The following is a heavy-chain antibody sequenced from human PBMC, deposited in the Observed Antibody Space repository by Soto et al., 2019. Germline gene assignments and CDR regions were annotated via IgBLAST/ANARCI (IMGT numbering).Heavy chain of an antibody. V-gene: IGHV3-11*01. D-gene: IGHD1-20*01. Sequence: KLRGSLRLSCAASGFIFSDFHMTWIRQAPGKGLELVAYISSRGDTIYYADSVRGRITISRDNDKDSLFLQMSSLRVEDTAVYYCVRDRRISGINRGLDYWGRGTLVTVSS. CDR1: GFIFSDFH. CDR2: ISSRGDTI. J-gene: IGHJ4*02. CDR3: VRDRRISGINRGLDY.